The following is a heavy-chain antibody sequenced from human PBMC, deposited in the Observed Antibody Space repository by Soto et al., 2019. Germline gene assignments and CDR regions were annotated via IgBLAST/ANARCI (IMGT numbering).Heavy chain of an antibody. V-gene: IGHV3-21*01. Sequence: TGGSLRLSCAASGFTFSSYSMNWVRQAPGKGLEWVSSISSSSSYIYYTDSAKGRFTISRDNAKDSLYLQMNSLRAEDTAVYYCARDRRSGTENPFDYWGQGTLVTVSS. D-gene: IGHD2-2*01. CDR1: GFTFSSYS. CDR2: ISSSSSYI. CDR3: ARDRRSGTENPFDY. J-gene: IGHJ4*02.